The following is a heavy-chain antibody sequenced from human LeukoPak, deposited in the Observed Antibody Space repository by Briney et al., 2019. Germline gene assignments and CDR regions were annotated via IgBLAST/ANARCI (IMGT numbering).Heavy chain of an antibody. Sequence: SDTLSLTCAVYGGSFSGYYGSWIRQPPGKGLEWIGEINHSGSTNYNPSLKSRVTISVDTSKHQFSLKLSSVTAADTAVYYCARGRYYYDSSGYYYDYWGQGTLVTVSS. D-gene: IGHD3-22*01. CDR1: GGSFSGYY. CDR2: INHSGST. V-gene: IGHV4-34*01. J-gene: IGHJ4*02. CDR3: ARGRYYYDSSGYYYDY.